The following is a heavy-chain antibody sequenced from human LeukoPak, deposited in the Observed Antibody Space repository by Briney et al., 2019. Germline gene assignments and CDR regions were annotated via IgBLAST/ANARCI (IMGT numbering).Heavy chain of an antibody. CDR2: ISSSSSYI. D-gene: IGHD3-10*01. J-gene: IGHJ4*02. V-gene: IGHV3-21*01. CDR3: ARKKYYYGSGSPNYKRHHFDY. CDR1: GFTFGSYS. Sequence: GGSLRLSCAASGFTFGSYSMNWVRQAPGKGLEWVSSISSSSSYIYYADSVKGRFTISRDNAKNSLYLQMNSLRAEDTAVYYCARKKYYYGSGSPNYKRHHFDYWGQGTLVTVSS.